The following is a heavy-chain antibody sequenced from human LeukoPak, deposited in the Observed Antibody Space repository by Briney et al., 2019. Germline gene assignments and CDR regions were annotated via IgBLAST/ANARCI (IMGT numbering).Heavy chain of an antibody. CDR3: ARGLATAQGAAAMPL. CDR1: GGSISGSSYY. Sequence: SETLSLTCTVSGGSISGSSYYWGWIRQPPGKGLEWIGSIYYSGSTYYNPSLKSRVTISIDTSKNQFSLMLSSVTAADTAVYYCARGLATAQGAAAMPLWGQGILVTVSS. CDR2: IYYSGST. D-gene: IGHD2-2*01. V-gene: IGHV4-39*07. J-gene: IGHJ4*02.